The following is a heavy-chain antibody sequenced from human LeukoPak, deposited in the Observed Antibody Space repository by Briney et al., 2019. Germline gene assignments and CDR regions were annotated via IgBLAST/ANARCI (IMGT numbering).Heavy chain of an antibody. CDR2: VSYSGRT. J-gene: IGHJ5*02. CDR1: GDSISSNTYF. CDR3: ARDRTEAQYSSSWYNRFDP. V-gene: IGHV4-39*07. D-gene: IGHD6-13*01. Sequence: SEPLSLTCSVSGDSISSNTYFWGWIRQPPGMGLEWIGSVSYSGRTYYNPSLKSRVTVSVDTSKNQFSLKLSSVTAADTAVYYCARDRTEAQYSSSWYNRFDPWGQGTLVTVSS.